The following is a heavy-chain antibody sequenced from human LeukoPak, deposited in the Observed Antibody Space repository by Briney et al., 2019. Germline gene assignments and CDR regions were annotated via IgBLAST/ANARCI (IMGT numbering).Heavy chain of an antibody. CDR2: ISGGGSNT. CDR1: GFTFSRYA. Sequence: GGSLRLSCAASGFTFSRYAMRWVRPAPGKELEWVLAISGGGSNTYYTASVKGRFTISRDNSKNTLYLQMNSLRAEDTAVYYCAKHKSMVATSMYYFDYWGQGTLVTVSS. V-gene: IGHV3-23*01. CDR3: AKHKSMVATSMYYFDY. J-gene: IGHJ4*02. D-gene: IGHD5-12*01.